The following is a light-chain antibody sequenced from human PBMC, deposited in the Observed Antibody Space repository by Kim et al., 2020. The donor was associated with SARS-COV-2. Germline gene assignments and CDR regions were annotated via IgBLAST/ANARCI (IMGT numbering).Light chain of an antibody. CDR1: QAVGSW. J-gene: IGKJ4*01. Sequence: ASVGDRVTIACRASQAVGSWVAWYQQNPEKAPKSLIYATSSLQFGVPSRFSGSGSGTYFTLTISNLQPEDSATYYCQQHDTYPLTFGGGTKVDIK. CDR2: ATS. CDR3: QQHDTYPLT. V-gene: IGKV1D-16*01.